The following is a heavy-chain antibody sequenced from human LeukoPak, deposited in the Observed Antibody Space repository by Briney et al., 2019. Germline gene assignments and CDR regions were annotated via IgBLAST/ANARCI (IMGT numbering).Heavy chain of an antibody. J-gene: IGHJ3*02. D-gene: IGHD2-21*02. V-gene: IGHV4-39*07. CDR3: AGAHCGGDCYSGRAFDI. Sequence: SETLSLTCTVSGVSISSSNSYWGWIRQPPGKGLEWIGSIYYSGNTYYNASLKSQVSISIDTSKNQFSLKLSSVAAADTAVYYCAGAHCGGDCYSGRAFDIWGQGTMVTVSS. CDR2: IYYSGNT. CDR1: GVSISSSNSY.